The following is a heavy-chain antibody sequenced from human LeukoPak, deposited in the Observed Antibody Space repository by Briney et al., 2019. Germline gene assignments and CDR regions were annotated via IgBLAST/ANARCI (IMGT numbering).Heavy chain of an antibody. V-gene: IGHV3-30*10. CDR1: GFSFRSYI. CDR3: ARGPYYYEN. J-gene: IGHJ4*02. CDR2: ISYDGSDA. Sequence: PGGSLRLSCTVSGFSFRSYIMHWVRQAPGKGLEWVAVISYDGSDAFYTGSVRGRFIISRDNSENTLYLQMNNLGGEDTAVYYCARGPYYYENWGQGTLVTVSS.